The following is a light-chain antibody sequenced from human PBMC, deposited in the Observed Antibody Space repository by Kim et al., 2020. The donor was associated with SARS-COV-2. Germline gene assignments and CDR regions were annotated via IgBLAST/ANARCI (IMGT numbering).Light chain of an antibody. CDR2: NVS. Sequence: QSALTQPASVSGSLGQSITISCTGSTTDIGSYNYVSWYQQHPGQAPKLLISNVSIRPSGVSTRFSASKSGNTASLTISGLQPEDEANFYCSSYTSGNTVIFGGGTQLTVL. CDR3: SSYTSGNTVI. V-gene: IGLV2-14*03. J-gene: IGLJ2*01. CDR1: TTDIGSYNY.